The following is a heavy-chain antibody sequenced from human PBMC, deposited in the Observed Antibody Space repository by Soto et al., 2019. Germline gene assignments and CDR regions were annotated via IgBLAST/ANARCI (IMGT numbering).Heavy chain of an antibody. V-gene: IGHV4-39*01. J-gene: IGHJ5*02. D-gene: IGHD1-7*01. Sequence: SETLSLTCTVSGGSISSSSYYWGWIRQPPGKGLEWIGSIYYSGSTYYNPSLKSRVTISVDTSKNQFSLKLSSVTAADTAVYYCARHELAGTSSNWFDPWGQGTLVTVSS. CDR1: GGSISSSSYY. CDR2: IYYSGST. CDR3: ARHELAGTSSNWFDP.